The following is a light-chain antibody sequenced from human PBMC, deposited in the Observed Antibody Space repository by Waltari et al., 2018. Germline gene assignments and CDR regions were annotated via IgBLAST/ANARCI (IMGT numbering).Light chain of an antibody. Sequence: DIVVTQSPLSLPVTPGEPASISCRSSHSLLHRNGKNYLYWYLQKPGQSPQLMIYLGSNRASGVPDRFIGSGSGTDFTLRISRVEAEDVGVYYCMQSLQTLWTFGPGTKVEIK. CDR2: LGS. CDR1: HSLLHRNGKNY. V-gene: IGKV2-28*01. J-gene: IGKJ1*01. CDR3: MQSLQTLWT.